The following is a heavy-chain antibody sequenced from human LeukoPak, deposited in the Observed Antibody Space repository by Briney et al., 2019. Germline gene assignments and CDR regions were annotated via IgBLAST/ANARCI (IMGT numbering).Heavy chain of an antibody. CDR2: IYYSGST. Sequence: PSETLSLTCTVSGGSISSSSYYWGWIRQPPGKGLEWIGSIYYSGSTYYNPSLKSRVTISVDTSKNQFSLKLSSVTAADTAVYYCARERNLYSGSYCYFDYWGQGTLVTVSS. V-gene: IGHV4-39*02. J-gene: IGHJ4*02. CDR3: ARERNLYSGSYCYFDY. D-gene: IGHD1-26*01. CDR1: GGSISSSSYY.